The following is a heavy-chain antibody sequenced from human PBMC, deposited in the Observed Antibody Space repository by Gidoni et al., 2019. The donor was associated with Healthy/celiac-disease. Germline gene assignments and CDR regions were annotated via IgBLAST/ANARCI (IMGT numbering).Heavy chain of an antibody. J-gene: IGHJ6*02. CDR3: AKDIVGYSSRYGMDV. D-gene: IGHD6-13*01. CDR1: GFTFDDYT. CDR2: ISWDGGST. Sequence: EVQLVESGGVVVQPGGSLRLSCAASGFTFDDYTMHWVRPAPGKGLEWVSLISWDGGSTYYADSVKGRFTISRDNSKNSLYLQMNSLRTEDTALYYCAKDIVGYSSRYGMDVWGQGTTVTVSS. V-gene: IGHV3-43*01.